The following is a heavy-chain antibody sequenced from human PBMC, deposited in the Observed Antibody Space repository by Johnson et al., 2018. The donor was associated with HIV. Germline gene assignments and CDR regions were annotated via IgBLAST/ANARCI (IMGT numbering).Heavy chain of an antibody. CDR1: GFTFSNYA. D-gene: IGHD3-22*01. J-gene: IGHJ3*02. CDR3: AKDLFGGVIVVGAFDI. CDR2: ISSNGGRT. V-gene: IGHV3-64*04. Sequence: QVQMVESGGGLVQPGGSLRLSCTPSGFTFSNYAIYWVRQAPGKGLEYVSSISSNGGRTYYGDSVKGRFTISRDNSKNTLYLQMKSLRAEDTAVYYCAKDLFGGVIVVGAFDIWGQGAMVTVSS.